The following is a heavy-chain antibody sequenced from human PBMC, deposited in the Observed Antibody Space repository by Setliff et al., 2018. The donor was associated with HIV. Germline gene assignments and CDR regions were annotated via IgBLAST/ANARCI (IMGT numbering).Heavy chain of an antibody. CDR2: IRTKAYRGTT. D-gene: IGHD1-26*01. Sequence: GGSLRLSCAASGFTFSNYAMSRVRQAPGKGLEWVSFIRTKAYRGTTEYAASVEGRFTISRDDSTSIAYLQMNSLRTEDTAVYYCTRGSSGSYYSAFDIWGQGTVVTVSS. J-gene: IGHJ3*02. V-gene: IGHV3-49*04. CDR1: GFTFSNYA. CDR3: TRGSSGSYYSAFDI.